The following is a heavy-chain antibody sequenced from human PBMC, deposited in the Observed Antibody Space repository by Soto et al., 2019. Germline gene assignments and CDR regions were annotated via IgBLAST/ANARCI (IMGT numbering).Heavy chain of an antibody. D-gene: IGHD6-19*01. J-gene: IGHJ4*02. V-gene: IGHV1-3*01. CDR2: INAGNGNR. Sequence: ASVKVSCKASGYTFSSYAMHWVRQAPGQRLEWMGWINAGNGNRKYSQKFQGRVTITRDTSASTAYMELSSLRSEDTAVYYCARAQGVAGTGDYWGQGTLVTVS. CDR3: ARAQGVAGTGDY. CDR1: GYTFSSYA.